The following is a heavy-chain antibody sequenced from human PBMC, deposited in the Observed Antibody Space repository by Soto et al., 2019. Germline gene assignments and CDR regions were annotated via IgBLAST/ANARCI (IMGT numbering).Heavy chain of an antibody. CDR1: GFTFRNYN. CDR2: ISTGGAYM. D-gene: IGHD2-21*01. J-gene: IGHJ4*02. CDR3: ARDIASPGGDYFDS. V-gene: IGHV3-21*06. Sequence: EVQLVESGGGLVKAGGSLRPFCTASGFTFRNYNMNWVRQAPGKGLEWVSPISTGGAYMFYADSVKGRFTISRDNAQNSLFLQIDSPRAEDTAVYYCARDIASPGGDYFDSWGQGTLVTVSS.